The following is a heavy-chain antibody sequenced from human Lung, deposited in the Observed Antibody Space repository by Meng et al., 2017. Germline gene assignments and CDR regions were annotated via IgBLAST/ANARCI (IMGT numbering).Heavy chain of an antibody. J-gene: IGHJ4*02. CDR2: INHSGST. D-gene: IGHD4-11*01. Sequence: QVLLPQGGAGLLKPSETLSLTCVVSGGSFSDYYWSWIRQPPGKGLEWIGEINHSGSTNYNPSLESRATISVDTSQNNLSLKLSSVTAADSAVYYCARGPTTMAHDFDYWGQGTLVTVSS. CDR3: ARGPTTMAHDFDY. V-gene: IGHV4-34*01. CDR1: GGSFSDYY.